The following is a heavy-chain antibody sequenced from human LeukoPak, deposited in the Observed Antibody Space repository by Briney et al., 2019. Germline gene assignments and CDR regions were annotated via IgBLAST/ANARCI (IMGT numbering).Heavy chain of an antibody. Sequence: GGSLRLSCAASGFTFDDYAMHWVRQAPGKGLEWDSGISWNSGSIGYADSVTGRFTISRDNAKNSLYLQMNSLRAEDTALYYCAQSGGSDDYWGQGTLVTVSS. V-gene: IGHV3-9*01. CDR3: AQSGGSDDY. CDR1: GFTFDDYA. D-gene: IGHD5-12*01. J-gene: IGHJ4*02. CDR2: ISWNSGSI.